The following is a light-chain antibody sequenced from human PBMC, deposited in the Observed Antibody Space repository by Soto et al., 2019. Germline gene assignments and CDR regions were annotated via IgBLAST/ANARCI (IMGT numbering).Light chain of an antibody. V-gene: IGKV1-8*01. CDR1: QGISSY. CDR2: AAS. Sequence: IRMTQSPSSLSASTGDRVTITCRASQGISSYLAWYQQKPGQAPKLLIYAASTLQSGVPSRFSGSGSGTDFPLISSRLHAEYVVTYYWQQYYSSPQTFGQGTKVEIK. J-gene: IGKJ1*01. CDR3: QQYYSSPQT.